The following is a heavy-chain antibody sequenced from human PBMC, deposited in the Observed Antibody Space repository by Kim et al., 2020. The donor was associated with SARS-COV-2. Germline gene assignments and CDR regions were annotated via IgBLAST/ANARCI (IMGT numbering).Heavy chain of an antibody. J-gene: IGHJ4*02. Sequence: GGSLRLSCAASGFTFSSYGMHWVRQAPGKGLEWVAVISYDGSNKYYADSVKGRFTISRDNSKNTLYLQMNSLRAEDTAVYYCAKALLWFGELMGELDYWGQGTLVTVSS. V-gene: IGHV3-30*18. CDR1: GFTFSSYG. CDR3: AKALLWFGELMGELDY. CDR2: ISYDGSNK. D-gene: IGHD3-10*01.